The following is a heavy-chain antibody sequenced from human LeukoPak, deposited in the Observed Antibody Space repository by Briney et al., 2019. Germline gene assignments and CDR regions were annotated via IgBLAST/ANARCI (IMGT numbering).Heavy chain of an antibody. J-gene: IGHJ4*02. CDR3: AKEGSVLLWFGESPFDY. Sequence: GGSLRLSCAASGFTFSSYGMHWVRQAPGKGLEWVAFIRYDGSNKYYADSVKGRFTISRDNSKNTLYLQMNSLRAEDTAVYYCAKEGSVLLWFGESPFDYWGQGTLVTVSS. V-gene: IGHV3-30*02. D-gene: IGHD3-10*01. CDR2: IRYDGSNK. CDR1: GFTFSSYG.